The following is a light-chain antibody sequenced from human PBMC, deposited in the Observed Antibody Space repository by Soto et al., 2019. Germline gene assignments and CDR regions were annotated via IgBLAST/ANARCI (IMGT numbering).Light chain of an antibody. J-gene: IGLJ2*01. Sequence: QSVLTQPPSASGTPGQRVTISCSGSSSNVGSNTVNWYQQLPGTAPKLLIYGNNQRPSGVPDRFSGSKSGTSASLAISGLQSEDEDDYYCAAWDDSLIGVLFGGGTKVTVL. V-gene: IGLV1-44*01. CDR2: GNN. CDR1: SSNVGSNT. CDR3: AAWDDSLIGVL.